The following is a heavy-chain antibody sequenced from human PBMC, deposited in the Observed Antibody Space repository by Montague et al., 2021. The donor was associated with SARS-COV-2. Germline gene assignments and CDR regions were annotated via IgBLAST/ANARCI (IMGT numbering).Heavy chain of an antibody. V-gene: IGHV3-30*18. CDR1: GFPFSSYG. CDR2: ISYDGSNK. D-gene: IGHD3-3*01. J-gene: IGHJ4*02. CDR3: AKDGLLEGGYYLDLPSY. Sequence: SRGLSCSASGFPFSSYGMHWVRQAPGKGLEWVAVISYDGSNKYYADSVKGRFTISRDNSKNTLYLQMNSLRAEDTAVYYCAKDGLLEGGYYLDLPSYWGQGTLVTVSS.